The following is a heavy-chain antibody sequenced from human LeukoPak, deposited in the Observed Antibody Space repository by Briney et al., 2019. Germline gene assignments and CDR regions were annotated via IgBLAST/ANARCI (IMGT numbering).Heavy chain of an antibody. CDR1: GDSISSYY. V-gene: IGHV4-59*01. CDR2: IYYSGST. CDR3: ARLQRITMAGPDYWYFDL. D-gene: IGHD3-10*01. J-gene: IGHJ2*01. Sequence: SSETLSLTCTVSGDSISSYYWSWIRQPPEKGLEWIGYIYYSGSTNYNPSLKSRVTISVDTSKTQFSLKMNSVTAADTAVCYCARLQRITMAGPDYWYFDLWGRGTLVTVSS.